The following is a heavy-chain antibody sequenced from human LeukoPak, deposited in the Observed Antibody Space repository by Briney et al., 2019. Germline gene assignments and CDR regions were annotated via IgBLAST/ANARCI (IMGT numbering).Heavy chain of an antibody. V-gene: IGHV3-30*02. J-gene: IGHJ6*03. D-gene: IGHD1-26*01. CDR3: AKDRIVGPVDYYYYYMDV. Sequence: GGSLRLSCVASGFSFSSYGMHWVRQAPGKGLEWVAYIRYDGINEYYADSVKGRFTISRDLSKNTLYLQMNSPRAEDTAVYYCAKDRIVGPVDYYYYYMDVWGKGTTVAVSS. CDR1: GFSFSSYG. CDR2: IRYDGINE.